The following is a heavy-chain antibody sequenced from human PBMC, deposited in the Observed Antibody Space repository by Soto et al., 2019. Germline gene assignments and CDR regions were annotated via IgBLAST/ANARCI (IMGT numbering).Heavy chain of an antibody. J-gene: IGHJ6*02. D-gene: IGHD5-18*01. CDR1: GGTFSSYA. CDR3: ASRIVDTAMVTSYYYYGMDV. V-gene: IGHV1-69*12. Sequence: QVQLVQSGAEVKKPGSSVKVSCKASGGTFSSYAISWVRQAPGQGLEWMGGIIPIFGTANYAQKFQGRVTITADESTSTAYMELSSLRSEDTAVYYCASRIVDTAMVTSYYYYGMDVWGQGTTVTVSS. CDR2: IIPIFGTA.